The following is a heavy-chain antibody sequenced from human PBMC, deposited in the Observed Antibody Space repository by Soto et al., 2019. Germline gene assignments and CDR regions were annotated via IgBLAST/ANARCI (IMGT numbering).Heavy chain of an antibody. CDR2: IYYSGST. Sequence: SETLSLTCTVSGGSISSGGYYWSWIRQHPGKGLEWIGYIYYSGSTYYNPSLKSRVTISVDTSKNQFSLKLSSVTAADTAVYYCASAREDYYDSSGYYGFGAFDIWGQGTMVTVSS. CDR1: GGSISSGGYY. D-gene: IGHD3-22*01. CDR3: ASAREDYYDSSGYYGFGAFDI. V-gene: IGHV4-31*03. J-gene: IGHJ3*02.